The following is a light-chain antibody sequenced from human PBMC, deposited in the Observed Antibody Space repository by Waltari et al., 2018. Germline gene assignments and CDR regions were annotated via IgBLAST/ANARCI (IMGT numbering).Light chain of an antibody. Sequence: DIVMTQTPLSLSVTPGQPASISCKSSQSLLFSDGKTYLYWYLQKPGQSPQLLIHEVSGRFSGVPDRFSGSGSGTDFTLKISRVEAEDVGVYYCMQAIHLPLTFGGGTKVEIK. CDR1: QSLLFSDGKTY. J-gene: IGKJ4*01. V-gene: IGKV2-29*02. CDR3: MQAIHLPLT. CDR2: EVS.